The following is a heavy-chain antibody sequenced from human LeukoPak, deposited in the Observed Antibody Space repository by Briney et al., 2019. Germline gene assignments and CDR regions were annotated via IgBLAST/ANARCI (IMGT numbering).Heavy chain of an antibody. J-gene: IGHJ4*02. CDR3: VAGSGGDEWEPYGFDY. Sequence: SETLSLTCTVAGYSISSGYYWGWIRQPPGKGLEWIGSIYHSGSNYYNPSLKSRVTISVDTSKNQFSLKLNSVTAADTAVYYCVAGSGGDEWEPYGFDYWGQGTLVTVYS. V-gene: IGHV4-38-2*02. CDR1: GYSISSGYY. CDR2: IYHSGSN. D-gene: IGHD1-26*01.